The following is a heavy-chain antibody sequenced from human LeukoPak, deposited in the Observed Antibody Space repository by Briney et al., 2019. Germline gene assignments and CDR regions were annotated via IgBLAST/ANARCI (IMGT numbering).Heavy chain of an antibody. V-gene: IGHV3-66*01. J-gene: IGHJ4*02. CDR2: LYASGIT. Sequence: GGSLRLSCAASGFGVSVNYMSWVRQAPGKGPEWVSVLYASGITKYADSVKGRFTISRDTSDNTLNLQMNGLGVDDSAVYYCAAKGNGYTGIYVFAHWGQGTLVTVSA. CDR1: GFGVSVNY. D-gene: IGHD1-26*01. CDR3: AAKGNGYTGIYVFAH.